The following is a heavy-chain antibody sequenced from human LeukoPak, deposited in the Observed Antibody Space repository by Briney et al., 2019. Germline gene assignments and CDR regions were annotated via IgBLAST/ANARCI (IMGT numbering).Heavy chain of an antibody. CDR1: GYTFTNYG. Sequence: ASVKVSCKASGYTFTNYGISWVRQAPGQGLEWMGWISAYNGDTNYGQNLQGRVTITADTSTTTVYMELRSLRSDDTAVYYCARASQRLGDSDYWGQGTLVTVSS. CDR3: ARASQRLGDSDY. D-gene: IGHD6-25*01. V-gene: IGHV1-18*01. J-gene: IGHJ4*02. CDR2: ISAYNGDT.